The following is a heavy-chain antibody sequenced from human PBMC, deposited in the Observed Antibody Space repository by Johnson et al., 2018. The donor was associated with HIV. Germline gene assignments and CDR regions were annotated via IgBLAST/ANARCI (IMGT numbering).Heavy chain of an antibody. V-gene: IGHV3-23*04. CDR3: TRVFQNGLDI. CDR1: GFTFSSYA. J-gene: IGHJ3*02. D-gene: IGHD1-1*01. Sequence: VQLVESGGGLVQPGGSLRLSCAASGFTFSSYAMSWVRQAPGKGLEWVSAISGSGGSTYYADSVKGRFTISRDNAKNSLYLQMNSLRAGDTAVYYCTRVFQNGLDIWGQGTTVTVSS. CDR2: ISGSGGST.